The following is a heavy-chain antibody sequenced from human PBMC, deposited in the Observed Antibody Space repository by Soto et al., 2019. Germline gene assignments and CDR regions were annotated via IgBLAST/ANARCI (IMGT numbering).Heavy chain of an antibody. CDR2: ISVSGGST. Sequence: GGSLRLSCAASGFPFSIYAMSLVRQSPGKGLEWVSSISVSGGSTYYADSVKGRFTISRDNSKNTLYLKMNSLRAEDTAVYYCAKDKRAPHTDYRGQGYPVTV. D-gene: IGHD6-25*01. V-gene: IGHV3-23*01. J-gene: IGHJ4*02. CDR1: GFPFSIYA. CDR3: AKDKRAPHTDY.